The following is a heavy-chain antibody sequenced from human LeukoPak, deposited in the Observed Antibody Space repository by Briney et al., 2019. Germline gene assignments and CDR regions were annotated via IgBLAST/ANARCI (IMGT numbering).Heavy chain of an antibody. J-gene: IGHJ3*02. CDR3: ARELRPYYYDSSGYSDAFDI. CDR2: IYYSGST. V-gene: IGHV4-59*01. CDR1: GGSISSYY. Sequence: PSETLSLTRTVSGGSISSYYWSWIRQPPRKGLGWVGYIYYSGSTNYNPSLKSRVTISVDTSKNQFSLKLSSVTAADTAVYYCARELRPYYYDSSGYSDAFDIWGQGTMVTVSS. D-gene: IGHD3-22*01.